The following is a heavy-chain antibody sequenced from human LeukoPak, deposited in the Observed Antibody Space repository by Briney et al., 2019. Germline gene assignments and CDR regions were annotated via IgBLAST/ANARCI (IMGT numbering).Heavy chain of an antibody. V-gene: IGHV3-30*01. CDR2: TSFDGSNK. J-gene: IGHJ4*02. Sequence: PGRSLRLSCAASGFTFSDYAVHWVRQAPGKGLEWVAVTSFDGSNKYYADSVKGRFTISRDNSKNTLYLQMNSLRPEDTAVYYCARAEITGGFDYWGQGTLVTVSS. CDR1: GFTFSDYA. CDR3: ARAEITGGFDY. D-gene: IGHD2-8*02.